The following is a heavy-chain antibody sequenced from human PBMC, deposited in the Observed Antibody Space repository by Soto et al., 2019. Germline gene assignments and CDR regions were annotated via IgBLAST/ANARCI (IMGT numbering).Heavy chain of an antibody. CDR2: ISSSSSTI. Sequence: EVQLVESGGGLVQPGGSLRLSCAASGFTFSTYSMNWVRQAPGKGLEWVSYISSSSSTIYYADSVKGRFTISRDNAKNSLYLQMKSLRDEETAVSYCIGAGGATDWFDPWGQGTLVPVSS. CDR1: GFTFSTYS. V-gene: IGHV3-48*02. CDR3: IGAGGATDWFDP. J-gene: IGHJ5*02. D-gene: IGHD1-26*01.